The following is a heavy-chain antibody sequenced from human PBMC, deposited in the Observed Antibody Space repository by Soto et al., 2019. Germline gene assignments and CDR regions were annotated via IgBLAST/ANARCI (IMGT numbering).Heavy chain of an antibody. J-gene: IGHJ2*01. Sequence: EVQLVESGGGLVQPGGSLRLSCAASGFTFSIYSMNWVRQAPGKGLEWVSYISTSSSIYYADSVKGRFTISRDNAKNSLYLQVNSLTDEDTAVYYCAREAGATLWYFDLWGRGTVVTVSS. D-gene: IGHD2-15*01. V-gene: IGHV3-48*02. CDR1: GFTFSIYS. CDR2: ISTSSSI. CDR3: AREAGATLWYFDL.